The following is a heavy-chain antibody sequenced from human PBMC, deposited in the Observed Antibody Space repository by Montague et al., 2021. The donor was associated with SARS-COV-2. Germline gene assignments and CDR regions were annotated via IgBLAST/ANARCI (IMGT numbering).Heavy chain of an antibody. D-gene: IGHD4-11*01. CDR2: IHHSGNT. CDR1: GRSISTDHY. J-gene: IGHJ5*02. Sequence: SETLSLTCTVSGRSISTDHYWGWIRQSPGKGLEWIGSIHHSGNTYYNPSLKSRLTISIDTSKNQFSLKLTSLTAADTAVYYCASQVAYLDYFDPWGQGALVTVSP. CDR3: ASQVAYLDYFDP. V-gene: IGHV4-38-2*02.